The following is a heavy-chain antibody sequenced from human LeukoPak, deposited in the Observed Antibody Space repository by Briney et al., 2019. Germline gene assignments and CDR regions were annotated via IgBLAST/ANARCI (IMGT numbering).Heavy chain of an antibody. D-gene: IGHD3-10*01. J-gene: IGHJ5*02. CDR2: ISSSSSYI. CDR1: GFTFSSYS. CDR3: ARVQVNYYGSGSYHIPNWFDP. V-gene: IGHV3-21*01. Sequence: GGSLRLSCAASGFTFSSYSMNWVRQAPGKGLEWVSSISSSSSYIYYADSVKGRFTISRDNAKNSLYLQMNSLRAEDTAVYYCARVQVNYYGSGSYHIPNWFDPWGQGTLVTVSS.